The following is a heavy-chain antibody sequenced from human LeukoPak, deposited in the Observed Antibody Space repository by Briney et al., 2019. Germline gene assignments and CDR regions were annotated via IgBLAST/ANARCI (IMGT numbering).Heavy chain of an antibody. J-gene: IGHJ4*02. CDR3: AREMTTVTSFDY. CDR2: IYSGGST. D-gene: IGHD4-17*01. CDR1: GFTVSSNY. Sequence: GGSLRLSCAASGFTVSSNYMSWVRRAPGKGLEWVSVIYSGGSTYYADSVKGRFTISRDNSKNTLYLQMNSLRAEDTAVYYCAREMTTVTSFDYWGQGTLVTVSS. V-gene: IGHV3-66*01.